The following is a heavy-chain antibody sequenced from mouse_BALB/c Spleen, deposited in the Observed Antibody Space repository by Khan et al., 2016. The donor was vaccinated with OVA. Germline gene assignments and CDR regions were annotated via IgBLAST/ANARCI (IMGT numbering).Heavy chain of an antibody. V-gene: IGHV3-8*02. D-gene: IGHD2-10*01. CDR3: ARTAYYGNYYFDY. Sequence: EVQLQESGPSLVKPSQTLSLTCSVTGDSITSGYWNWIRKFPGHKLEYMGYISYSGSTYYNPSLKSRISITRDTSKNQHYLQLNSMTTEDSATYYCARTAYYGNYYFDYWGQGTTLTVAS. J-gene: IGHJ2*01. CDR2: ISYSGST. CDR1: GDSITSGY.